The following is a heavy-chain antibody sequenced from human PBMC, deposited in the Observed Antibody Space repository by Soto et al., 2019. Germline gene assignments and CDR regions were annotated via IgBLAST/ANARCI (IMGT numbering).Heavy chain of an antibody. CDR2: IIPIFGTA. CDR1: GGTLRSYA. D-gene: IGHD3-22*01. CDR3: ARGSYYYDSSGPQDV. Sequence: SVKVTCKASGGTLRSYAISWVRQAPGQGLEWMGGIIPIFGTANYAQKFQGRVTITADESTSTAYMELSSRGAEDRDMYYCARGSYYYDSSGPQDVWGQGTTVTVSS. J-gene: IGHJ6*02. V-gene: IGHV1-69*13.